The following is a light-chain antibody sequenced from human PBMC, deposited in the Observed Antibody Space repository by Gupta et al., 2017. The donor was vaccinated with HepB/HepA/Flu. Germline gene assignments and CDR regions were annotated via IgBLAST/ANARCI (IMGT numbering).Light chain of an antibody. CDR2: EVS. J-gene: IGLJ2*01. CDR1: SSDFGDFNH. V-gene: IGLV2-14*01. CDR3: SSFTYTTTLVV. Sequence: HSALTQPASVSGFPGQSITISCTGTSSDFGDFNHVSWYQQHPGKAPKLLISEVSNRPSMISNRFFGFKSGKTASLTISGLQTEDEADYYCSSFTYTTTLVVFGGGTKVTGL.